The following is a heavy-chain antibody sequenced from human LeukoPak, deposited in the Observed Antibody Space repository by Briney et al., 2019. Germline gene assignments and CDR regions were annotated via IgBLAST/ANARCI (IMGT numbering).Heavy chain of an antibody. CDR2: ISAYNGNT. CDR1: GYTFTSYG. V-gene: IGHV1-18*01. D-gene: IGHD2-15*01. J-gene: IGHJ5*02. CDR3: ARVFGVVVVAATGNWFDP. Sequence: ASVKVSCKASGYTFTSYGISWVRQAPGQGLEWMGWISAYNGNTNYAQKLQGRVTMTTDTSTSTAYMELRSLRPDDTAVYYCARVFGVVVVAATGNWFDPWGQGTLVTVSS.